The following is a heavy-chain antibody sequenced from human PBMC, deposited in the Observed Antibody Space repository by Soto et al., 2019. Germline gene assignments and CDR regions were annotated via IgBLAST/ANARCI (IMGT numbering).Heavy chain of an antibody. CDR1: GYSFTSYW. CDR2: IDPSDSYT. V-gene: IGHV5-10-1*01. Sequence: RGESLKISSKGSGYSFTSYWISWVRQMPGKGLEWMGRIDPSDSYTNYRPSFQGHVTISADKSISTAYLQWSSLKDWDPAIYYCAIRDVGWLRRHYYYCIDVWGQGTTVTVSS. J-gene: IGHJ6*02. D-gene: IGHD5-12*01. CDR3: AIRDVGWLRRHYYYCIDV.